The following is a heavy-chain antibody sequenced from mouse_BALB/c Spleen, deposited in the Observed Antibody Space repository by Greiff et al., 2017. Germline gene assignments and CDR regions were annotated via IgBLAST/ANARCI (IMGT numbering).Heavy chain of an antibody. V-gene: IGHV7-3*02. Sequence: EVKLVESGGGLVQPGGSLRLSCATSGFTFTDYYMSWVRQPPGKALEWLGFIRNKANGYTTEYSASVKGRFTISRDNSQSILYLQMNTLRAEDSATYYCARGMHYGSSYYYYAMDYWGQGTSVTVSS. D-gene: IGHD1-1*01. CDR1: GFTFTDYY. CDR2: IRNKANGYTT. CDR3: ARGMHYGSSYYYYAMDY. J-gene: IGHJ4*01.